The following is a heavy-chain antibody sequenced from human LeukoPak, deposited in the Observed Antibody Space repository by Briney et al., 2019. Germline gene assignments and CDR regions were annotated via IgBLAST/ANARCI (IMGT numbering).Heavy chain of an antibody. V-gene: IGHV1-69*13. J-gene: IGHJ3*02. Sequence: GASVKVSCKASGGTFSSYAISWVRQAPGQGLDWMGGIIPIFGTANYAQKFQGRVTITADESTSTAYMELSSLRSEDTAVYYCASCPTPYDAFDIWGQGTMVTVSS. CDR2: IIPIFGTA. CDR1: GGTFSSYA. CDR3: ASCPTPYDAFDI.